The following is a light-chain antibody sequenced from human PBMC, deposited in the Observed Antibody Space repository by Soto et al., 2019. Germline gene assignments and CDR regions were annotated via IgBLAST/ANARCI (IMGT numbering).Light chain of an antibody. CDR1: QSISSY. J-gene: IGKJ5*01. V-gene: IGKV1-39*01. CDR2: AAS. Sequence: DIQMTQSPSSLSASVGDRVTITCRASQSISSYLNWYQQKPGKAPKHLNYAASSLQSVVPSRLKGSESGTDFTHTTSSLQHEDFATYYCHQNYSTPSSTFDQGTRLDIK. CDR3: HQNYSTPSST.